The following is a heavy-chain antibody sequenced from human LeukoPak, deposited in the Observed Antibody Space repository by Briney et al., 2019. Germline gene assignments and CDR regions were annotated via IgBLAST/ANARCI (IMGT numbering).Heavy chain of an antibody. CDR3: ARHEYGSGSYYIR. D-gene: IGHD3-10*01. J-gene: IGHJ4*02. CDR1: GGFIRSNSYY. Sequence: SETLSLTCTVSGGFIRSNSYYWGWIRQPPGKGLEWIGSIYYSGGTYYNPSLKSRVTISVDTSKNQFSLKLSSVTAADTAVYYCARHEYGSGSYYIRWGQGTLITVSS. CDR2: IYYSGGT. V-gene: IGHV4-39*01.